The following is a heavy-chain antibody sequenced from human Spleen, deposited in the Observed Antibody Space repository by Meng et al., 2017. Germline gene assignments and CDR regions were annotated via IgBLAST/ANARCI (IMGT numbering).Heavy chain of an antibody. CDR1: GASISSSNW. J-gene: IGHJ5*02. CDR2: MYYSGST. Sequence: VQLQPACQVLVKPYGTPSLTCAVSGASISSSNWWSWFRQPPGKCLEWIGHMYYSGSTYYNPSLKSRVTISVDTSQNQFSLKLSSVTAADTAVYYCAANRDGFDPWGQGTLVTVSS. V-gene: IGHV4-4*02. CDR3: AANRDGFDP.